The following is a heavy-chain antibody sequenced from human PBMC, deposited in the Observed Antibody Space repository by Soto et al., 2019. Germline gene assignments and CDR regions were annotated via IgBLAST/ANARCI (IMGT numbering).Heavy chain of an antibody. CDR3: ASGREYCSGGRCYFLVQGRWFDP. Sequence: QVQLVQSGAEVKKPGASVKVSCKASGYTFTSYDINWVRQATGQGLEWMGWMNPNSGNTGYAQKFQGRVTMTRNTYISTDYMELSSLRSEDTAVYYCASGREYCSGGRCYFLVQGRWFDPWGQGTLVTVSS. V-gene: IGHV1-8*01. J-gene: IGHJ5*02. CDR2: MNPNSGNT. CDR1: GYTFTSYD. D-gene: IGHD2-15*01.